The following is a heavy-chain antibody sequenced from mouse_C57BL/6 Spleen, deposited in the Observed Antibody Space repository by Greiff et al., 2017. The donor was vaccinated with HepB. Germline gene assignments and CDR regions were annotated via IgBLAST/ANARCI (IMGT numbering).Heavy chain of an antibody. Sequence: EVKLVESGGGLVQPGGSMKLSCAASGFTFSDSWMDWVRQAPEKGLEWVAEIRNKTNNHATYYAESVKGRFTISRDDTKLMLYMQMNSFRAEDTGIYYCTRPAGGNYAYWGQGTTLTVSS. CDR2: IRNKTNNHAT. CDR1: GFTFSDSW. J-gene: IGHJ2*01. V-gene: IGHV6-6*01. D-gene: IGHD2-1*01. CDR3: TRPAGGNYAY.